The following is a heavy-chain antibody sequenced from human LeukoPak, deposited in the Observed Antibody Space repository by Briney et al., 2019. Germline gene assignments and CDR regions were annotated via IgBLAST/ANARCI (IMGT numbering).Heavy chain of an antibody. CDR3: ARHAVYCSSTSCYIDY. Sequence: GESLKISCKGSGYSFTSYWIGWVRQMPGKGQEWMGIIYPGDSDTRYSPSFQGQVTISADKSISTAYLQWSSLKASDTAMYYCARHAVYCSSTSCYIDYWGQGTLVTVSS. V-gene: IGHV5-51*01. CDR1: GYSFTSYW. D-gene: IGHD2-2*02. J-gene: IGHJ4*02. CDR2: IYPGDSDT.